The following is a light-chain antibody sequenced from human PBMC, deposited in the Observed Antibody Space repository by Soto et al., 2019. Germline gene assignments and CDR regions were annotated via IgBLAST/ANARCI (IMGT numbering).Light chain of an antibody. CDR1: QSVDSNY. CDR2: GAS. J-gene: IGKJ5*01. Sequence: EIVLTPSPGTLSLSPGEEAPLSGRASQSVDSNYLAWYQQKPCQTPRLIIYGASGRADGIPHRFSGSGFGTDFTPTISKVEPEDLAVYYCQQYGTPRSVTFGQGTRLDIK. V-gene: IGKV3-20*01. CDR3: QQYGTPRSVT.